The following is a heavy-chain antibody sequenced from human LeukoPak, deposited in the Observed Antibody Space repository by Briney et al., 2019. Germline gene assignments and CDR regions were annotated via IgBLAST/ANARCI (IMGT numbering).Heavy chain of an antibody. D-gene: IGHD2-15*01. CDR3: ARGVVVNGYFDY. CDR1: GFTFSSYN. CDR2: ISSSSSYI. V-gene: IGHV3-21*01. J-gene: IGHJ4*02. Sequence: PGGSLRLSCAASGFTFSSYNMNWVRQAPGKGLEWVSSISSSSSYIYYADSVKGRFTISRANAKNSLYLQMNSLRAEDTAVYYCARGVVVNGYFDYWGQGTLVTVSS.